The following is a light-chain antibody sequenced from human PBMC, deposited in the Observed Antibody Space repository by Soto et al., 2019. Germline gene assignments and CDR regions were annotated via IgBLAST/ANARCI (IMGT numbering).Light chain of an antibody. Sequence: EIVMTQSPATLSVSPGERATLSCRASQSVSSNLAWYQQKPGQAPRLLIYGASTSATDIPARFSGSGSGTEFTLTISSLQSEDFAVYYCQQYNNWPPWTFGQGTKV. J-gene: IGKJ1*01. CDR1: QSVSSN. CDR3: QQYNNWPPWT. V-gene: IGKV3-15*01. CDR2: GAS.